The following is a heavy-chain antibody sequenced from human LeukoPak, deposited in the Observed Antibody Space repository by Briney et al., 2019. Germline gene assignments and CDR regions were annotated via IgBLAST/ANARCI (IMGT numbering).Heavy chain of an antibody. Sequence: GESLKISCKGSGYSFTTYWIGWVRQMPGKGLEWMGIIYPGDSDTRYSPSLQGQVTISVDKSITTAYVQWSSLKASDSAMYYCAREGTTGGYYDYWGQGTLVTVSS. V-gene: IGHV5-51*01. J-gene: IGHJ4*02. CDR1: GYSFTTYW. CDR3: AREGTTGGYYDY. D-gene: IGHD1-7*01. CDR2: IYPGDSDT.